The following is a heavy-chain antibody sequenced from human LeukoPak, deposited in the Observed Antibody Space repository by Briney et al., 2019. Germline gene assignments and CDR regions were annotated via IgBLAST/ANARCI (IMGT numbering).Heavy chain of an antibody. CDR2: IYYSGST. J-gene: IGHJ1*01. CDR1: GGSISSYY. V-gene: IGHV4-59*01. D-gene: IGHD3-9*01. Sequence: PSETLSLTCTVSGGSISSYYWSWIRQPPGKGLEWIGYIYYSGSTNYNPSLKSRVTISVDTSRNQFSLKLSSVTAADTAVYYCASSVLRYFDWLLNGDEYFQHWGQGTLVTVSS. CDR3: ASSVLRYFDWLLNGDEYFQH.